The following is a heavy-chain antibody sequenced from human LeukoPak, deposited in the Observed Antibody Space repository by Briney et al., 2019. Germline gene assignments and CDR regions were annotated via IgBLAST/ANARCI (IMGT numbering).Heavy chain of an antibody. Sequence: PGGSLRLSCAASGFTFSNYWMHWVRQAPGKGLEWVSLISWDGGSTYYADSVKGRFTISRDNSKNSLYLQMNSLRTEDTALYYCAKAGGALHDAFDIWGQGTMVTVSS. CDR1: GFTFSNYW. CDR3: AKAGGALHDAFDI. CDR2: ISWDGGST. J-gene: IGHJ3*02. V-gene: IGHV3-43*01. D-gene: IGHD3-16*01.